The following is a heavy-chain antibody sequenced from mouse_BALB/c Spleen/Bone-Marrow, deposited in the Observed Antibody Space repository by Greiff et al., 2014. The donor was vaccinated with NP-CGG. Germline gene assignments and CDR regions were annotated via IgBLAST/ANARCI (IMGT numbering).Heavy chain of an antibody. V-gene: IGHV5-17*02. Sequence: VQLKHSGGGLAQPGGSRKLSCAASGFTFSSFGMHWVRQAPEKGLEWVAYISTGSSTIYYADTVKGRFTISRDNPKNTLFLQMTSLRSEDTAMYYCARSDGAMDYWGQGTSVTVSA. CDR2: ISTGSSTI. CDR3: ARSDGAMDY. J-gene: IGHJ4*01. D-gene: IGHD2-3*01. CDR1: GFTFSSFG.